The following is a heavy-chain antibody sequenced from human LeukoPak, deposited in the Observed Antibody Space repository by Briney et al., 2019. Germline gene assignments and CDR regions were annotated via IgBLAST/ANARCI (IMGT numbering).Heavy chain of an antibody. CDR1: GFTFTGYF. V-gene: IGHV1-2*06. CDR2: ISPNRGGT. J-gene: IGHJ4*02. Sequence: GASVKVSCKASGFTFTGYFLHWVRQAPGQGLEWLGRISPNRGGTNSAQKFQGRVTMTRDTSVNVFYLELNSLRSDDTAVYFCASRHHTAYSGSSFYWGQGTLVIVSS. CDR3: ASRHHTAYSGSSFY. D-gene: IGHD1-26*01.